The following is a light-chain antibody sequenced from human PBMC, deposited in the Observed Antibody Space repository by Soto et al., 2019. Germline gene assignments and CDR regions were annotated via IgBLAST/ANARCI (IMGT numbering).Light chain of an antibody. V-gene: IGKV3-15*01. CDR3: QQYNSWTPRYT. Sequence: DIVLTQSPATLSVSPGESASLSCRASQSVSRALAWYQHVPGQAPRLLIYDSSTRATGVPARFSGSGSGTRITLTISSLHSEDFAVYYCQQYNSWTPRYTFGQGTKLEI. J-gene: IGKJ2*01. CDR2: DSS. CDR1: QSVSRA.